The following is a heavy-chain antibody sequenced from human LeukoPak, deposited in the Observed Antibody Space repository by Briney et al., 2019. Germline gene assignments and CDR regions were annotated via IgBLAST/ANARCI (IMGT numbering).Heavy chain of an antibody. D-gene: IGHD2-21*02. Sequence: ASVKVSCKASGYTFISYYIHWVRQAHGQGLEWMGVINPSSGSPSYAQNFQGRVTMTRDTSTSTVYMELSSLRPEDTAVYYCARARGVTVLYYYYGMDVWGQGTTVTVSS. CDR2: INPSSGSP. CDR1: GYTFISYY. J-gene: IGHJ6*02. V-gene: IGHV1-46*01. CDR3: ARARGVTVLYYYYGMDV.